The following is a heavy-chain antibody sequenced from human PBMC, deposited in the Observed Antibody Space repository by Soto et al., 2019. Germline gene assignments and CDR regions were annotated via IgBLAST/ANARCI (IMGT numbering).Heavy chain of an antibody. Sequence: QITLKESGPTLVKPTQTLTLTCTFSGFSLSTSGVGVGWIRQPPGKALEWLALIYWDDDKLYSPSLKSRLTITKDTSKNQVILTMTNMAPVDTATYYCVRGSAYWGQGTLVTVSS. CDR3: VRGSAY. J-gene: IGHJ4*02. D-gene: IGHD6-25*01. CDR1: GFSLSTSGVG. CDR2: IYWDDDK. V-gene: IGHV2-5*02.